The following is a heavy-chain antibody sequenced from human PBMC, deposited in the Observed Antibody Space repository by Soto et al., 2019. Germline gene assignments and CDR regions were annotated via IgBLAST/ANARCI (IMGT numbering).Heavy chain of an antibody. CDR3: AREGGSGWYYYDY. CDR1: GGSFSGYS. J-gene: IGHJ4*01. D-gene: IGHD6-19*01. Sequence: QVQLQQWGAGLLKPSETLSLTCAVNGGSFSGYSWTWIRQAPGKGLDWIGEINYTGTTNYSPSLKSRVTLSGDTSKNHFSLELRSVSAADTAVYYCAREGGSGWYYYDYWGHGTRVTVSS. V-gene: IGHV4-34*02. CDR2: INYTGTT.